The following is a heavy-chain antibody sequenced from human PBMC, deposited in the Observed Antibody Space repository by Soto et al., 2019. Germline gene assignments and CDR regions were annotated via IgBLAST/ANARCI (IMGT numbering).Heavy chain of an antibody. V-gene: IGHV1-8*01. CDR1: GYTFTSYD. CDR2: MNPNSGNT. CDR3: ARGAVAGTVFDY. Sequence: QVQLVRSGAEVKKPGASVKVSCKASGYTFTSYDINWVRQATGQGLEWMGWMNPNSGNTGYGQKFKGRVPMTRNTSISTAYMELSSLRSEDTAVYYCARGAVAGTVFDYWGQGTLVTVSS. D-gene: IGHD6-19*01. J-gene: IGHJ4*02.